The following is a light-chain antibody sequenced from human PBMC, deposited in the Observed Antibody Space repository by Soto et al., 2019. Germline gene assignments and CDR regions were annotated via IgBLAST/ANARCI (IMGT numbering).Light chain of an antibody. CDR1: ESLRNNY. Sequence: EIVLTQSPGTLSLSPGEGATLSCRASESLRNNYLAWYKQKPGQSPRLLIYGASSRATGIPDRFSGSGSGTDFTLTISRLEPEDFAVYYCQQYATSPALTFGGGTKVDIK. V-gene: IGKV3-20*01. J-gene: IGKJ4*01. CDR2: GAS. CDR3: QQYATSPALT.